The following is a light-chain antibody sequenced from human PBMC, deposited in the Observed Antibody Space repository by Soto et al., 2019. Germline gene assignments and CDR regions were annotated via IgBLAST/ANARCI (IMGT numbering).Light chain of an antibody. J-gene: IGKJ2*01. CDR1: QTLNSGY. V-gene: IGKV3-20*01. Sequence: EIALTQSPGTLSLSPGERAILSCRASQTLNSGYLAWYQQNPGQAPRLLIYGASNRATGIPDRFSGSGSGTDFTLTISRLEPEDSAVYYCQQYGSAPYTFGQGTKLEIK. CDR3: QQYGSAPYT. CDR2: GAS.